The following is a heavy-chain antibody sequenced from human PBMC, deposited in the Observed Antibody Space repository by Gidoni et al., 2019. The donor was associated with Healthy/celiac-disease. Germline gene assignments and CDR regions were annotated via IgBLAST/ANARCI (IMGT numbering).Heavy chain of an antibody. CDR2: ISYDGSNK. J-gene: IGHJ6*03. CDR1: GFTFSRHG. Sequence: QVQLVESGGGVVQPGRSLRLSCAASGFTFSRHGMHWVRPAPGKGLEWVAVISYDGSNKYYADSVKGRFTISRDNSKNTLYLQMNSLRAEDTAVYYCAKDGMSTPTTKYYYYYMDVWGKGTTVTVSS. V-gene: IGHV3-30*18. CDR3: AKDGMSTPTTKYYYYYMDV. D-gene: IGHD1-1*01.